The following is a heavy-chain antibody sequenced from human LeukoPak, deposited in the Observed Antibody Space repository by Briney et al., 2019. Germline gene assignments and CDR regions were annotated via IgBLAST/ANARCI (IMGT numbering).Heavy chain of an antibody. J-gene: IGHJ4*02. CDR3: ARDRSGPGSWHEYGVFDY. Sequence: SETLSLTCTVSGGSISSSSYYWGWIRQPPGKGLEWIGSIYYSGNTYYNPSLKSRVTISVDTSKNQFSLKLSSVTAADTAVYYCARDRSGPGSWHEYGVFDYWGQGTLVTVSS. CDR2: IYYSGNT. D-gene: IGHD3-10*01. CDR1: GGSISSSSYY. V-gene: IGHV4-39*07.